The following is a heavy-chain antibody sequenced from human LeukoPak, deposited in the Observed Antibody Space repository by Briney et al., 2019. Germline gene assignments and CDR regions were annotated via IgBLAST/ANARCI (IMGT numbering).Heavy chain of an antibody. J-gene: IGHJ6*04. CDR3: ARGAIFGVTPRGYGMDV. CDR2: MNPNNGGT. Sequence: ASVKVSCKASGYTFTIYDINWVRQAPGQGLEWVGWMNPNNGGTVYARKFQGRVTMTRDTSTGTSYIELNSLRSEDTAVYYCARGAIFGVTPRGYGMDVWGKGTTVTVSS. D-gene: IGHD3-3*01. V-gene: IGHV1-8*01. CDR1: GYTFTIYD.